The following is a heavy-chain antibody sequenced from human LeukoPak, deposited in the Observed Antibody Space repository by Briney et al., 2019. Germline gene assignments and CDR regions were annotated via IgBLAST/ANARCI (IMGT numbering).Heavy chain of an antibody. CDR1: GGSISSYY. CDR3: ARKGVSLRFLNWFDP. CDR2: IYYSGST. J-gene: IGHJ5*02. D-gene: IGHD3-3*01. Sequence: SETLSLTCTVSGGSISSYYWSWIRQPPGKGLEWIGYIYYSGSTNYNPSLKSRVTISVDTSKNQFSLKLSSVTAADTAVYYCARKGVSLRFLNWFDPWGQGTLVTVSS. V-gene: IGHV4-59*12.